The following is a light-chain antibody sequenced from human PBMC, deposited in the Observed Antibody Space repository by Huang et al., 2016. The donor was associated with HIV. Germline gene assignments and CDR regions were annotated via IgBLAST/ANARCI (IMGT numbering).Light chain of an antibody. CDR1: QGVLSRPSNKTY. V-gene: IGKV4-1*01. Sequence: DIVMTQSPDSLAVSLGERATINCKSSQGVLSRPSNKTYLAWYQQRPGQSPTRLIFWASTRQSGVHDRFSGSGSGTHFTLTISSLQAEDVAFYYCQQYFISPPTFGQGTKLEI. J-gene: IGKJ2*01. CDR2: WAS. CDR3: QQYFISPPT.